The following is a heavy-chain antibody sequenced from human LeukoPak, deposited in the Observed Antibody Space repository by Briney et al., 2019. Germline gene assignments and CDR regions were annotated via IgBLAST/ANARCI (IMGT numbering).Heavy chain of an antibody. V-gene: IGHV1-69*05. CDR2: IIPIFGTA. J-gene: IGHJ4*02. CDR3: AGYNYYDSSGYPD. CDR1: GGTFSSYA. D-gene: IGHD3-22*01. Sequence: ASVKVSCKASGGTFSSYALSWVRQAPGQGLEWMGRIIPIFGTANYAQKFQGRVTITTDESTSTAYMELSSLRSEDTAVYYCAGYNYYDSSGYPDWGQEPLATASS.